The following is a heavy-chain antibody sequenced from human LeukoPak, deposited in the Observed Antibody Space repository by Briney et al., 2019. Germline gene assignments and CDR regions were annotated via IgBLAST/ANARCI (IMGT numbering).Heavy chain of an antibody. CDR3: AKVQYYDETY. V-gene: IGHV3-30*02. D-gene: IGHD3-3*01. CDR1: GFTFSSYT. Sequence: QTGGSLRLSCAASGFTFSSYTMTWVRQAPGKGLEWVAFIRYDGSNKYYADSVKGRLTISRDNSKNTLYLQMNSLRVEDTAVYYCAKVQYYDETYWGQGTLVTVSS. J-gene: IGHJ4*02. CDR2: IRYDGSNK.